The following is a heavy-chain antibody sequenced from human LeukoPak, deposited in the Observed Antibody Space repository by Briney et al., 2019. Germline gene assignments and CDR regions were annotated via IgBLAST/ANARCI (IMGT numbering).Heavy chain of an antibody. CDR1: GYTFTGYY. Sequence: RASVKVSCKTSGYTFTGYYMHWVRQAPGQGLEWMGWINPNSGGTNYAQKFQGRVTMTRDTSISTAYMELSRLRSDDTAVYYCARSSIYYYDSSGLFDYWGQGTLVTVSS. V-gene: IGHV1-2*02. J-gene: IGHJ4*02. CDR2: INPNSGGT. CDR3: ARSSIYYYDSSGLFDY. D-gene: IGHD3-22*01.